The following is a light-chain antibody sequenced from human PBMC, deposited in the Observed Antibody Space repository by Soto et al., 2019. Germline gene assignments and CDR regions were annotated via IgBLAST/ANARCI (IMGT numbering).Light chain of an antibody. CDR1: QSVSSN. CDR3: QQYNSYSNT. Sequence: EIVMTQSPATLSVSPGERATLSCRASQSVSSNLAWYQQKPGQAPRLLIYDASTRATGIPARFSGSGSGTKFTLTISSLQPDDFATYYCQQYNSYSNTFGQGTKVDIK. CDR2: DAS. V-gene: IGKV3-15*01. J-gene: IGKJ2*01.